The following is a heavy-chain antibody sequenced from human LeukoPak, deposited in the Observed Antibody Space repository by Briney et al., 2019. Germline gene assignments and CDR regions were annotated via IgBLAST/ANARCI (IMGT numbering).Heavy chain of an antibody. J-gene: IGHJ2*01. CDR1: GYTFTSYG. Sequence: ASVKVSCKASGYTFTSYGISWVRQAPGQGLEWMGWISAYNGNTNYAQKLQGRVTMTTDTSTSTAYMELRSLRSDDTAVYYCARGPSFYDSSGYYFHWYFDLWGRGTLVTVSS. D-gene: IGHD3-22*01. CDR2: ISAYNGNT. CDR3: ARGPSFYDSSGYYFHWYFDL. V-gene: IGHV1-18*01.